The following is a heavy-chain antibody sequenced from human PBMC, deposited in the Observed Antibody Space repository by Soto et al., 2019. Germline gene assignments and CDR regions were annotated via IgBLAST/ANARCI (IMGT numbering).Heavy chain of an antibody. CDR1: GGSISGHY. CDR2: MYYSGST. J-gene: IGHJ6*03. Sequence: QAQLPQSRPGLVKPSETLSLSCSVSGGSISGHYWSWVRQTPGKGLECIGYMYYSGSTDYNPSLKSRVTISVDTSKNHSSLRLTPVTAAGTAVYYCARGPYYDLIWDYYYMDVWGKGTTVTVSS. V-gene: IGHV4-59*11. CDR3: ARGPYYDLIWDYYYMDV. D-gene: IGHD3-16*01.